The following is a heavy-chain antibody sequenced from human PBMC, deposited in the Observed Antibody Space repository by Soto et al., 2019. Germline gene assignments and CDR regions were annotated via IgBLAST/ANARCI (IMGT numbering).Heavy chain of an antibody. D-gene: IGHD3-3*01. CDR2: IYPGDSDT. CDR1: GYSFTSYW. J-gene: IGHJ6*02. V-gene: IGHV5-51*01. CDR3: ARGIRAYDFWSGRPYYYYGMDV. Sequence: LGESLKISCKGSGYSFTSYWIGWVRQMPGKGLEWMGIIYPGDSDTRYSPSFQGQVTISADKSISTAYLQWSSLKASDTAMYYCARGIRAYDFWSGRPYYYYGMDVWGQGTTVTVSS.